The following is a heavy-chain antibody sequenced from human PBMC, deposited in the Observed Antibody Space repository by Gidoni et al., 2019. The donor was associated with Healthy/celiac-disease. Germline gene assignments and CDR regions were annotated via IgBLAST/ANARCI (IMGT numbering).Heavy chain of an antibody. Sequence: EVQLVESGGGLVQPGGSLRLSCAASGFTFSSYWMHWVRQAPGKGMVWVSRINRDGSSTSDADSVKGRFTISRDNAKNTLYLQMNSLRAEDTAVYYCARDPLFRQSAYNWFDPWGQGTLVTVSS. D-gene: IGHD3-10*02. V-gene: IGHV3-74*01. CDR1: GFTFSSYW. CDR3: ARDPLFRQSAYNWFDP. CDR2: INRDGSST. J-gene: IGHJ5*02.